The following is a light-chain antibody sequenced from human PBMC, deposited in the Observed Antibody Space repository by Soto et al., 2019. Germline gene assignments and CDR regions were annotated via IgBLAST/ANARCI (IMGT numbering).Light chain of an antibody. V-gene: IGLV2-14*02. J-gene: IGLJ1*01. Sequence: QSVLTQPASVSGSPGQSITISCTGTSSDVGSYNLVSWYQQHPGKAPKLMIYEVSYRPSGVSNRFSGSKSGNTASLTISGLQAEDEADYYCSSYTSSSTQVFGTGTKVTVL. CDR2: EVS. CDR3: SSYTSSSTQV. CDR1: SSDVGSYNL.